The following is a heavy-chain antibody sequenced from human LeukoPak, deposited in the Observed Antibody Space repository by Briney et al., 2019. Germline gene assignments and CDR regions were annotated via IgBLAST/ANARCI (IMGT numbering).Heavy chain of an antibody. J-gene: IGHJ4*02. D-gene: IGHD2-2*01. CDR2: INGGDGNT. Sequence: ASVKVSCKASGYTFSTYAIQWVRQATGQRLEWMGWINGGDGNTKYSQKFQGRVTITRYTSASTAYMELSSLRSEDTAVYYCARSYIVVVPAVYFDYWGQGTLVTVSS. V-gene: IGHV1-3*01. CDR3: ARSYIVVVPAVYFDY. CDR1: GYTFSTYA.